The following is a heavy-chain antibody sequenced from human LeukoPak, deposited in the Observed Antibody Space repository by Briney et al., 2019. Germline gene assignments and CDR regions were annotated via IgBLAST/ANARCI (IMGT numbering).Heavy chain of an antibody. CDR1: GFTFSSYA. D-gene: IGHD6-13*01. J-gene: IGHJ4*02. V-gene: IGHV3-30-3*01. CDR3: ARLLVRDY. Sequence: PGGSLRLSCAASGFTFSSYAMHWARQAPGKGLEWVAVISYDGSNKYYADSVKGRFTISRDNSKNTLYLQMNSLRAEDTAVYYCARLLVRDYWGQGTLVTVSS. CDR2: ISYDGSNK.